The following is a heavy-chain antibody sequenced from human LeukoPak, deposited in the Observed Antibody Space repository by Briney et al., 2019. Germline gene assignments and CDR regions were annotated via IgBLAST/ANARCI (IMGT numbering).Heavy chain of an antibody. CDR2: ISGSGGST. J-gene: IGHJ5*02. Sequence: QPGGSLRLSCAASGFTFSSYAMSWVRQAPGKGLEWVSAISGSGGSTYYADSVKGRFTISRDNSKNTLYLQMNSLRAEDTAVYYCARDWSSSSLSRTSSWGQGTLVTVSS. CDR1: GFTFSSYA. V-gene: IGHV3-23*01. CDR3: ARDWSSSSLSRTSS. D-gene: IGHD6-6*01.